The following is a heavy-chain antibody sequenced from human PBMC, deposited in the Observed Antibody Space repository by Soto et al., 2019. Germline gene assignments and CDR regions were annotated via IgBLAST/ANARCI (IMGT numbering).Heavy chain of an antibody. J-gene: IGHJ4*02. Sequence: QITLKESGPTLVKPTQTLTLTCTFSGFSLSTSGVGVGWIRQPPGKALEWLALIYWDDDQRYSPSLKSRLTIRKDXSKNQVVLTMTNMDPVDTATYYCAHRRNGYSYFDYWGQGTLVTVSS. D-gene: IGHD5-12*01. CDR2: IYWDDDQ. CDR1: GFSLSTSGVG. V-gene: IGHV2-5*02. CDR3: AHRRNGYSYFDY.